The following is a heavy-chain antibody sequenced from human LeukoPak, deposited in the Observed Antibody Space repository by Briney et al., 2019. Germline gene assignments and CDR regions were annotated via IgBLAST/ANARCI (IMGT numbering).Heavy chain of an antibody. J-gene: IGHJ4*02. CDR1: AFTFTNSY. CDR2: ISSSASTI. Sequence: GGCLRLSCVASAFTFTNSYMSWIRQAPGKGLEWVSYISSSASTIFYADSVKGRFTISRENAKNSLYLEMNSLRAEDTAVYYCARTIGSGPLGHFDYWGQGTLVTVSS. CDR3: ARTIGSGPLGHFDY. V-gene: IGHV3-11*01. D-gene: IGHD3-3*01.